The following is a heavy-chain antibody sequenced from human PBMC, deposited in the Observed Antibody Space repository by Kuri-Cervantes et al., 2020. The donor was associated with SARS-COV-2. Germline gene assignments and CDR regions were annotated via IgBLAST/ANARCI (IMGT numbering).Heavy chain of an antibody. J-gene: IGHJ4*02. D-gene: IGHD6-6*01. CDR1: GYTFTGYY. V-gene: IGHV1-2*02. CDR3: ARGPTKEFGQLGP. CDR2: INPNSGGT. Sequence: ASVKVSCKASGYTFTGYYMHWVRQAPGQGLEWMEWINPNSGGTNYAQKFQGRVTMTRDTSISTAYMELSRLRSDDTAVYYCARGPTKEFGQLGPWGQGTLVTVSS.